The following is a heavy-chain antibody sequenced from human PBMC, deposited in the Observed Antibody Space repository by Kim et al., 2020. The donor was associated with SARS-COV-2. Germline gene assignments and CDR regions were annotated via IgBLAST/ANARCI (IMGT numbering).Heavy chain of an antibody. V-gene: IGHV4-31*03. CDR3: AREGGGEQQLARGYFDY. CDR2: IYYSGST. Sequence: SETLSLTCTVSGGSISSGGYYWSWIRQHPGKGLEWIGYIYYSGSTYYNPSLKSRVTISVDTSKNQFSLKLSSVTAADTAVYYCAREGGGEQQLARGYFDYWGQGTLVTVSS. J-gene: IGHJ4*02. D-gene: IGHD6-13*01. CDR1: GGSISSGGYY.